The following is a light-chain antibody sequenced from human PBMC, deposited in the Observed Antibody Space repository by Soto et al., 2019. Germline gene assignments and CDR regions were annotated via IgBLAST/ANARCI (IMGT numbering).Light chain of an antibody. CDR3: QHYNNWST. Sequence: EIVMTQSPSSLSVSPGERATLSCRASQSVSSNLAWYQQKPGQAPRLLISGASIRATGIPARFSGSGSGTEFTLTISSLQSEDFAVYYCQHYNNWSTFGQGTRLEIK. CDR2: GAS. J-gene: IGKJ5*01. CDR1: QSVSSN. V-gene: IGKV3-15*01.